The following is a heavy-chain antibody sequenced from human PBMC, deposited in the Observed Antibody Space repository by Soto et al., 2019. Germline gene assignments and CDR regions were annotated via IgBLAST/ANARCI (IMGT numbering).Heavy chain of an antibody. CDR1: GGSISSGDYY. J-gene: IGHJ5*02. D-gene: IGHD4-4*01. Sequence: PSETLSLTCTVSGGSISSGDYYWSWIRQPPGKGLEWIGYIYYSGSTYYNPSLKSRVTISVDTSKNQFSLKLSSVTAADTAVYYCATAMTTVSWFVPWGQGTLVTVSS. CDR2: IYYSGST. V-gene: IGHV4-30-4*01. CDR3: ATAMTTVSWFVP.